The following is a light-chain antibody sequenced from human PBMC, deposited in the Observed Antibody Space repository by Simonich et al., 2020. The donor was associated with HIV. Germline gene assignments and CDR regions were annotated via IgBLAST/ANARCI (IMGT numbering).Light chain of an antibody. CDR2: GAS. CDR1: QSIASN. J-gene: IGKJ3*01. Sequence: EIVLTQSPATLSLSPGERATLPCRASQSIASNLAWYQQKPGQAPRLLIYGASSRATGVPARFSGSGFGTEFSLTISSMQSEDFAVYYCQQYNNWPSPFTFGPGTKVDIK. CDR3: QQYNNWPSPFT. V-gene: IGKV3-15*01.